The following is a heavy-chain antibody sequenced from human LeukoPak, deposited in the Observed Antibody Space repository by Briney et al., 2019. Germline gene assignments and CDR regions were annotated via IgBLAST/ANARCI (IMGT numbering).Heavy chain of an antibody. CDR2: ISAYNGNT. J-gene: IGHJ4*02. CDR1: GYTFTSYE. CDR3: ARAPGIAAGGKIEY. Sequence: ASVKVSCKASGYTFTSYEINWVRQATGQGLEWMGWISAYNGNTNFAQKFQGRVTMTTDTSTNTAYMELRSLRSDDTAVYYCARAPGIAAGGKIEYWGQGTLVTVSS. V-gene: IGHV1-18*01. D-gene: IGHD6-13*01.